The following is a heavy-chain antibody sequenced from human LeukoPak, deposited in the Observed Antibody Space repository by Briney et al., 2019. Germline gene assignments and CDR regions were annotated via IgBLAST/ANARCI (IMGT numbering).Heavy chain of an antibody. Sequence: GGSLRLSCIASGFTFTNFAMNWVRQAPGKGLEWVSAISGSGGSTYYADSVKGRFTISRDNSKNTLYLQMNSLRAEDTAVYCCAKARDIVVVVAASFDYWGQGTLVTVSS. V-gene: IGHV3-23*01. J-gene: IGHJ4*02. CDR3: AKARDIVVVVAASFDY. CDR1: GFTFTNFA. CDR2: ISGSGGST. D-gene: IGHD2-15*01.